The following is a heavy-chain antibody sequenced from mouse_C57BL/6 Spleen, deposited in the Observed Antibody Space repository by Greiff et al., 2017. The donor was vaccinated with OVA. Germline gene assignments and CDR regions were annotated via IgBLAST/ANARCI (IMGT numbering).Heavy chain of an antibody. CDR2: IYPGDGDT. Sequence: VKLQESGAELVKPGASVKLSCKASGYAFSSYWMNWVKQRPGKGLEWIGQIYPGDGDTNYNGKFKGKATLTADKSSSTAYMQLSSLTSEDSAVYFCARWGTTVVGFDYWGQGTTLTVSA. J-gene: IGHJ2*01. CDR3: ARWGTTVVGFDY. D-gene: IGHD1-1*01. V-gene: IGHV1-80*01. CDR1: GYAFSSYW.